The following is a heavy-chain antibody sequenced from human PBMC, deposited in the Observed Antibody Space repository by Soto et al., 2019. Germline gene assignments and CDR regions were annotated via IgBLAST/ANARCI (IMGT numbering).Heavy chain of an antibody. Sequence: SETLSLTCAVSGGSISSSNWWRWVRQPPGKGLEWIGVIYHSGSTNYNPSLKSRDTISVAKSKNQFPLKLSDVTAADTAVYYCCGVVATSDPNWFDPWGQGTPVTVSS. D-gene: IGHD5-12*01. CDR2: IYHSGST. J-gene: IGHJ5*02. CDR1: GGSISSSNW. V-gene: IGHV4-4*02. CDR3: CGVVATSDPNWFDP.